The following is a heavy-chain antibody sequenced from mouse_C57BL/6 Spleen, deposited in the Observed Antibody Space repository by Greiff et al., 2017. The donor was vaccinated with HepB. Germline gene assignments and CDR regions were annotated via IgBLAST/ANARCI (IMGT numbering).Heavy chain of an antibody. CDR3: ARDRILRYLYYFDY. V-gene: IGHV5-4*01. D-gene: IGHD1-1*01. CDR2: ISDGGSYT. J-gene: IGHJ2*01. CDR1: GFTFSSYA. Sequence: EVQLVESGGGLVKPGGSLKLSCAASGFTFSSYAMSWVRQTPEKRLEWVATISDGGSYTYYPDNVKGRFTISRDNAKNNLYLQMSHLKSEDTAMYYCARDRILRYLYYFDYWGQGTTLTVSS.